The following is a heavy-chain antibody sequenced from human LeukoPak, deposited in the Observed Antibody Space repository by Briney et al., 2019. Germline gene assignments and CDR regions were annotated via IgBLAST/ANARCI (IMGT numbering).Heavy chain of an antibody. J-gene: IGHJ5*02. CDR2: IFHSGST. CDR1: GDSISSSNW. D-gene: IGHD6-6*01. Sequence: PSETLSLTCAVSGDSISSSNWWSWVRQPPGNGLEWIGEIFHSGSTNYNPSLKSRVTISVDKSKNQFSLKLSSVTAADTAVYYCARASSSGWFDPWGQGTLVTVSS. V-gene: IGHV4-4*02. CDR3: ARASSSGWFDP.